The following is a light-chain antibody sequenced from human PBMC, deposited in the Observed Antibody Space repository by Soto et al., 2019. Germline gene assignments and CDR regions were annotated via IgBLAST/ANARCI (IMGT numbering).Light chain of an antibody. CDR1: QCVLYSSNNKNY. CDR3: QQYYSTPT. CDR2: WAS. J-gene: IGKJ1*01. V-gene: IGKV4-1*01. Sequence: DIVMTQSPDSLAVSLGERATINCKSSQCVLYSSNNKNYLAGYQQKQGQLPKVLIYWASTRESGVPERFSGRGSGTDFTRTISSLQAEDVAVYYCQQYYSTPTFGQGTKVEIK.